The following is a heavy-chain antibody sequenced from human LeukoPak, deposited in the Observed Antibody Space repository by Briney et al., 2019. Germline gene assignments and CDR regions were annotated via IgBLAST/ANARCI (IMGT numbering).Heavy chain of an antibody. Sequence: ASVKVSCKASGYTFTGYYMHWVRQAPGQGLEWMGWINPNSGGTNYAQKFQGRVTMTRDTSISTAYMELSRLRSDDTAVYYCARAWVVRFSYYYYMDVWGKGTTVTVSS. CDR1: GYTFTGYY. J-gene: IGHJ6*03. CDR2: INPNSGGT. V-gene: IGHV1-2*02. D-gene: IGHD3-10*01. CDR3: ARAWVVRFSYYYYMDV.